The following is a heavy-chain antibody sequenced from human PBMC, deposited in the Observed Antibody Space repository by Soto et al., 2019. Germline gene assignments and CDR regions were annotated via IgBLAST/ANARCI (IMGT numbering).Heavy chain of an antibody. J-gene: IGHJ4*02. Sequence: GGSLRLSCSASGFTFSNYAMHWVRQAPGKGLEFVSAISSNGGSTYYAGSVKGRFTFSRDNSKNTLYLQMSSLRAEDTAVYYCVKSPYSSSSYWGQGTLVTVSS. CDR2: ISSNGGST. D-gene: IGHD6-6*01. CDR1: GFTFSNYA. CDR3: VKSPYSSSSY. V-gene: IGHV3-64D*08.